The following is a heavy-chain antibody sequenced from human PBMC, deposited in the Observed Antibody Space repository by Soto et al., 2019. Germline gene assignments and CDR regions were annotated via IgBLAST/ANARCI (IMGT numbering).Heavy chain of an antibody. Sequence: PGGSLRLSCAASGFTFSSYAMSWIRQPPGKGLEWIGSIYHSGSTYYNPSLKSRVTISVDTSKNQFSLKLSSVTAADTAVYYCARTRTYSSSWFGRADYYYYGMDVWGQGTTVTVSS. CDR1: GFTFSSYA. CDR2: IYHSGST. D-gene: IGHD6-13*01. CDR3: ARTRTYSSSWFGRADYYYYGMDV. J-gene: IGHJ6*02. V-gene: IGHV4-38-2*01.